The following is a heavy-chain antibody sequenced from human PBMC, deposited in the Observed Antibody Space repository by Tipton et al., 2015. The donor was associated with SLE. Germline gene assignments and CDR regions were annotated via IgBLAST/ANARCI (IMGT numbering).Heavy chain of an antibody. Sequence: SLRLSCAASRFTFSRHWMSWVRQAPGKGLEWVANINQDESEKYYVDSVKGRFTISRDNAKKSLYLQMDSLRVEDTAVYCCAREVDCDYWGQGTLVTVSS. CDR1: RFTFSRHW. CDR3: AREVDCDY. CDR2: INQDESEK. D-gene: IGHD2-15*01. V-gene: IGHV3-7*01. J-gene: IGHJ4*02.